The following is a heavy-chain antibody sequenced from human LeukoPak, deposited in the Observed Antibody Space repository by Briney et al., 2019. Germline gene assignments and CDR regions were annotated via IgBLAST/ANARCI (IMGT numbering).Heavy chain of an antibody. CDR2: ISSSSSYI. D-gene: IGHD3-22*01. CDR1: GLTFSSYS. J-gene: IGHJ3*02. V-gene: IGHV3-21*01. CDR3: ASFWVESSGPKGAFDI. Sequence: NAGGSLRLSCAAPGLTFSSYSMNWVRQAPGKGLEWVSSISSSSSYIYYADSVKGRFTISRDNAKNSLYLQMNSLRAEGTAVYYCASFWVESSGPKGAFDIWGQGTMVTVSS.